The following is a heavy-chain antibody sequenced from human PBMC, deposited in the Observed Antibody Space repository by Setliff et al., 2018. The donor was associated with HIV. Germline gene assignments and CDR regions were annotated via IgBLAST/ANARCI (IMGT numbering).Heavy chain of an antibody. CDR2: IYYSGSA. J-gene: IGHJ4*02. D-gene: IGHD2-21*02. V-gene: IGHV4-31*01. CDR1: GGSISSSTYY. CDR3: ARGGAFCGRDSCYYLDY. Sequence: SETLSLTCSVSGGSISSSTYYWGWIRQHPGRGLEWIRYIYYSGSATYNPSLKSQASISVDTSRNKFSLKLSSVTAADTAVYFCARGGAFCGRDSCYYLDYWGQGNPVTVSS.